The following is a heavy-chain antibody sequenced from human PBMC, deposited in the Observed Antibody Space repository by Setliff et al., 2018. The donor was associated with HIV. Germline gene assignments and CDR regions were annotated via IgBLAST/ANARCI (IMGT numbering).Heavy chain of an antibody. Sequence: GESLKISCAASGFTFSSFGMHWVRQAPGKGLEWVSYISSSGSTIYYADSVKGRFTISRDNAKSSLYLQMNSLRAEDTAVYYCAPLGGSRFYFDYWGQGTLVTVSS. J-gene: IGHJ4*02. CDR1: GFTFSSFG. D-gene: IGHD3-3*01. CDR2: ISSSGSTI. V-gene: IGHV3-48*04. CDR3: APLGGSRFYFDY.